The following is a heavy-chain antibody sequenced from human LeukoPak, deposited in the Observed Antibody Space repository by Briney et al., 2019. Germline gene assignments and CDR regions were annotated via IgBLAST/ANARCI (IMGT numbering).Heavy chain of an antibody. J-gene: IGHJ5*02. Sequence: PGGSLRLSCAASGFTFSSYSMNWVRQAPGKGLEWVSYISSSSSTIYYADSVKGRFTISRDNAKNSLYLQMNSLRAEDTAVYYCARALRYFYWLSTSPEYNWFDPWGQGTLVTVSS. CDR3: ARALRYFYWLSTSPEYNWFDP. D-gene: IGHD3-9*01. CDR2: ISSSSSTI. CDR1: GFTFSSYS. V-gene: IGHV3-48*01.